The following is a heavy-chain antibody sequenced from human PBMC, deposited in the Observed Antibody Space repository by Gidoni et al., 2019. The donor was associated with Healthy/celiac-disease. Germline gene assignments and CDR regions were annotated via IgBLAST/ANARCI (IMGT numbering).Heavy chain of an antibody. CDR1: GYTLTSYG. Sequence: QGQRVQSGAEVKKPGASVKVACKASGYTLTSYGISWVRQAPGQGLEWMGWISAYNGNTNYAQKLQGRVTMTTDTSTSTAYMELRSLRSDDTTVYYCARVDHYDFWSGYLWGFDPWGQGTLVTVSS. CDR3: ARVDHYDFWSGYLWGFDP. J-gene: IGHJ5*02. D-gene: IGHD3-3*01. CDR2: ISAYNGNT. V-gene: IGHV1-18*01.